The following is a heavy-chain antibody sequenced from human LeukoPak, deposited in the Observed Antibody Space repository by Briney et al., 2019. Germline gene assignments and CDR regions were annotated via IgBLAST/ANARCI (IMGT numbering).Heavy chain of an antibody. CDR1: GFTFSSYA. D-gene: IGHD5-12*01. Sequence: GGSLRLSCAASGFTFSSYAMSWVRQAPGKGLEWVSAIGGSGGSTYYADSVKGRFTISRDNSKNTLYLQMNSLRAEDTAVYYCAKSSRTEWLRLLSYFDYWGQGTLVTVSS. J-gene: IGHJ4*02. CDR3: AKSSRTEWLRLLSYFDY. V-gene: IGHV3-23*01. CDR2: IGGSGGST.